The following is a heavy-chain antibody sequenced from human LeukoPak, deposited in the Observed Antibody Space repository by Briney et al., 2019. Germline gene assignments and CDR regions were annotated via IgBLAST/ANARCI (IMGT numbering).Heavy chain of an antibody. CDR3: ARGRHYYDSSDYYYEGDAFDI. V-gene: IGHV1-46*01. Sequence: ASVKVSCKASGYTFTSYYMHWVRQAPGQGLEWMGIINPSGGSTSYAQKFQGRVTMTRDMSTSTVYMELSSLRSEDTAVYYCARGRHYYDSSDYYYEGDAFDIWGQGTMVTVSS. D-gene: IGHD3-22*01. CDR1: GYTFTSYY. CDR2: INPSGGST. J-gene: IGHJ3*02.